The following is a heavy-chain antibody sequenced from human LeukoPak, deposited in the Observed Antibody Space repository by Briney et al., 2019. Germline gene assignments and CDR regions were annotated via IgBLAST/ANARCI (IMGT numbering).Heavy chain of an antibody. Sequence: ASVKVSCKASGYTFTSYYMHWVRQAPGQGLEWMGIINPRDGSISYAQKFQGRVTMTRATFTSTVYMELSSLSSEDTAVYYCARAIYCSGGSCHWEFDYWGQGTLVTVSS. CDR1: GYTFTSYY. CDR3: ARAIYCSGGSCHWEFDY. CDR2: INPRDGSI. D-gene: IGHD2-15*01. J-gene: IGHJ4*02. V-gene: IGHV1-46*01.